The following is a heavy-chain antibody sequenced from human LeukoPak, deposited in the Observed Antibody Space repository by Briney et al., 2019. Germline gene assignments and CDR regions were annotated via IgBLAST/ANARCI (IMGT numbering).Heavy chain of an antibody. CDR3: ATGWSGYYWTT. CDR2: IYYSGGT. Sequence: PSETLSLTCTVSGGSISSYYWSWIRQPPGKGLEWIGYIYYSGGTNYNPSLKSRVTISVDTSKNQFSLKLNSVTAADTAVYYCATGWSGYYWTTWGQGTLVAVSS. CDR1: GGSISSYY. J-gene: IGHJ5*02. V-gene: IGHV4-59*08. D-gene: IGHD3-3*01.